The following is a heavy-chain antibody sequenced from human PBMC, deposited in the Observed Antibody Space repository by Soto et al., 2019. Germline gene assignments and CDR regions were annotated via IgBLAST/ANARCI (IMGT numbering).Heavy chain of an antibody. J-gene: IGHJ4*01. CDR3: VKGISYPDY. D-gene: IGHD3-10*01. CDR2: ISGSGGST. CDR1: GFTFSSYA. Sequence: WGSLRLSCAASGFTFSSYAMSWVRQAPGKGLEWVSAISGSGGSTYYADSVKGRFTISRDNSKNTLHLQMNSLRAEDTAVYYCVKGISYPDYWGQGTLVTVSX. V-gene: IGHV3-23*01.